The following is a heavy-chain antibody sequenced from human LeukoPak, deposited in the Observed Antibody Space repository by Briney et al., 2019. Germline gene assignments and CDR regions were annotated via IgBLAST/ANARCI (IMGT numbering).Heavy chain of an antibody. Sequence: ASVKVSCKASGYSFTGYYMHWVRQAPGQGLEWMGIINPSGGSTSYAQKFQGRVTMTRDMSTSTVYMELSSLRSEDTAVYYCARAPYSSRSINWFDPWGQGTLVTVSS. D-gene: IGHD6-13*01. CDR2: INPSGGST. CDR3: ARAPYSSRSINWFDP. J-gene: IGHJ5*02. V-gene: IGHV1-46*01. CDR1: GYSFTGYY.